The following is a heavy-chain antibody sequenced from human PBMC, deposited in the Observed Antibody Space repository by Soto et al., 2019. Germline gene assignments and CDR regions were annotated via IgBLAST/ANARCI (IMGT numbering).Heavy chain of an antibody. CDR2: IYYSGST. V-gene: IGHV4-59*01. Sequence: PSETLSLTCTVSGGSISSYYWSWIRQPPGKGLEWIGYIYYSGSTNYNPSLKSRVTISVDTSKNQFSLKLSSVTAADTAVYYCARGADGGGTYYYYYGMDVWGQGTTVTVSS. CDR3: ARGADGGGTYYYYYGMDV. D-gene: IGHD2-15*01. J-gene: IGHJ6*02. CDR1: GGSISSYY.